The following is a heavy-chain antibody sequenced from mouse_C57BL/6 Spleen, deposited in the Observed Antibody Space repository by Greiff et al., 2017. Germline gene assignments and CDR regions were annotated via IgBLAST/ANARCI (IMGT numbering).Heavy chain of an antibody. CDR2: INPSSGYT. V-gene: IGHV1-4*01. D-gene: IGHD6-1*01. Sequence: QVHVKQSGAELARPGASVKMSCKASGYTFTSYTMHWVKQRPGQGLEWIGYINPSSGYTKYNQKFKDKATLTADKSSSTAYMQLSSLTSEDSAVYYCARSSDPAWFAYWGQGTLVTVSA. J-gene: IGHJ3*01. CDR1: GYTFTSYT. CDR3: ARSSDPAWFAY.